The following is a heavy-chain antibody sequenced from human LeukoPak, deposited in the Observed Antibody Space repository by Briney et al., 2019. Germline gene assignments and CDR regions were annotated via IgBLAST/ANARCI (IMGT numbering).Heavy chain of an antibody. V-gene: IGHV3-53*01. CDR2: IYSGGST. CDR1: GFTFSSYA. D-gene: IGHD3-3*01. Sequence: GGSLRLSCAASGFTFSSYAMSWVRQAPGKGLEWVSVIYSGGSTYYADSVKGRFTISRGNSKNTLYLQMNSLRAEDTAVYYCARVGPDYDFWSGPLFDPWGQGTLVTVSS. CDR3: ARVGPDYDFWSGPLFDP. J-gene: IGHJ5*02.